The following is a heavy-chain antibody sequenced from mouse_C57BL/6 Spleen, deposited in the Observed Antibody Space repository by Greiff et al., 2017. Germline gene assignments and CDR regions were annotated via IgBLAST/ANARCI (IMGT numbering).Heavy chain of an antibody. D-gene: IGHD2-2*01. CDR3: ARRPYGYDEGNYAMDY. V-gene: IGHV3-8*01. J-gene: IGHJ4*01. Sequence: EVKLMESGPGLAKPSQTLSLTCSVTGYSITSDYWNWIRKFPGNKLEYMGYISYSGSTYYNPSLKSRISITRDTSKNQYYLQLNSVTTEDTATYYCARRPYGYDEGNYAMDYWGQGTSVTVSS. CDR2: ISYSGST. CDR1: GYSITSDY.